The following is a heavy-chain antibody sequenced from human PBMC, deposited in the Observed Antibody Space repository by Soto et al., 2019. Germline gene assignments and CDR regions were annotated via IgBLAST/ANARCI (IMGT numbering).Heavy chain of an antibody. J-gene: IGHJ6*04. D-gene: IGHD2-2*01. CDR2: IIPIFGTT. V-gene: IGHV1-69*06. Sequence: SVKVSCKASGGTFSSYAISWVRQAPGQGLEWMGGIIPIFGTTNYAQKFQGRVTMTGDTSTSTAYMELSRLRSDDTAVYYCARAREDCSSTSCFLDVWGKGTTVTVSS. CDR1: GGTFSSYA. CDR3: ARAREDCSSTSCFLDV.